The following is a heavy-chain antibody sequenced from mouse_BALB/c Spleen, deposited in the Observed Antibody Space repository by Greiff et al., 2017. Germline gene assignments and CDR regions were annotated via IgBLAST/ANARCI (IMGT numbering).Heavy chain of an antibody. CDR1: GFTFSDYG. CDR3: ARDYGDAMDY. V-gene: IGHV5-15*02. D-gene: IGHD1-1*01. Sequence: DVMLVESGGGLVQPGGSRKLSCAASGFTFSDYGMAWVRQAPGKGPEWVAFISNLAYSIYYADTVTGRFTISRENAKNTLYLEMSSLRSEDTAMYYCARDYGDAMDYWGQGTSVTVSS. CDR2: ISNLAYSI. J-gene: IGHJ4*01.